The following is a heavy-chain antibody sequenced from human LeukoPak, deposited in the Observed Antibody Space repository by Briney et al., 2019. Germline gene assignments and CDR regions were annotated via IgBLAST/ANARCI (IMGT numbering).Heavy chain of an antibody. CDR3: ARTYYYGSGSYYNYFDY. Sequence: GESLKISCKGSGYSFTSYWIGWVRQMPGKGLEWMGIIYPGDSDTRYSPSFRGQVTISADKSISTAYLQWSSLKASDTAMYYCARTYYYGSGSYYNYFDYWGQGTLVTVSS. D-gene: IGHD3-10*01. CDR2: IYPGDSDT. CDR1: GYSFTSYW. J-gene: IGHJ4*02. V-gene: IGHV5-51*01.